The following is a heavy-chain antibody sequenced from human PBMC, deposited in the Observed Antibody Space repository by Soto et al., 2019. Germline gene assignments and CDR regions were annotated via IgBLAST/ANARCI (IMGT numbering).Heavy chain of an antibody. Sequence: ASVKVSCKASGYTFNSYYMHWVRQAPGQGLEWMGIINPSGGSTSYAQKFQGRVTMTRDTSTSTVYRELSSLRSEDTAVYYCASYMLYHTSATGMDVWGRETTVTVSS. CDR1: GYTFNSYY. J-gene: IGHJ6*02. CDR2: INPSGGST. V-gene: IGHV1-46*02. CDR3: ASYMLYHTSATGMDV. D-gene: IGHD2-8*01.